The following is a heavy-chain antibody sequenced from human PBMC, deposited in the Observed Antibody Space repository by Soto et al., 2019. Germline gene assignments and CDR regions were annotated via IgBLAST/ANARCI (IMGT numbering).Heavy chain of an antibody. V-gene: IGHV3-66*01. Sequence: PGGSLRLSRAASGFTVSSYYMSWVRQAPGKGLEWVSVIYSAVSADFADSVKGRFTISRDNSKNTLYLQMSSLRAEDTAVYYCARVPSSSYHYFDYWGQGTLVTVSS. CDR3: ARVPSSSYHYFDY. CDR1: GFTVSSYY. CDR2: IYSAVSA. J-gene: IGHJ4*02. D-gene: IGHD6-13*01.